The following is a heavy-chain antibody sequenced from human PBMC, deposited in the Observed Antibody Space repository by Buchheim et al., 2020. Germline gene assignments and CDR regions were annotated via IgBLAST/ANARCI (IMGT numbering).Heavy chain of an antibody. CDR2: IYYSGST. CDR3: ARAHPRGGFWGGHWFDP. J-gene: IGHJ5*02. Sequence: QVQLQESGPGLVKPSQTLSLTCAVSGGSISSGGYSWSWIRQPPGKGLEWIGYIYYSGSTYYNPSLKSRVTISVDTSKNQFSLKLSSVTAADTAVYYCARAHPRGGFWGGHWFDPWGQGTL. D-gene: IGHD3-3*01. V-gene: IGHV4-30-4*07. CDR1: GGSISSGGYS.